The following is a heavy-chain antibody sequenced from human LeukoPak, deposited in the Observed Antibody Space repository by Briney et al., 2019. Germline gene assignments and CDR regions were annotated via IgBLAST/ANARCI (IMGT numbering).Heavy chain of an antibody. V-gene: IGHV3-23*01. D-gene: IGHD2-15*01. CDR3: AKDIVVVVAAIQFDY. CDR1: GFTVSSNY. CDR2: ISGSGGST. J-gene: IGHJ4*02. Sequence: PGGSLRLSCAASGFTVSSNYMSWVRQAPGKGLEWVSAISGSGGSTYYADSVKGRFTISRDNSKNTLYLQMNSLRAEDTAVYYCAKDIVVVVAAIQFDYWGQGTLVTVSS.